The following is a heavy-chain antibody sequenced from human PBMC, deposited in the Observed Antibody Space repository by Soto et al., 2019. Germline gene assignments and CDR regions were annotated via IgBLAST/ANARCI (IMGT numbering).Heavy chain of an antibody. CDR3: ARALGWGSSWYTFDY. J-gene: IGHJ4*02. Sequence: GASVKVSCKASGYTFTSYGISWVRQAPGQGLEWMGWISAYNGNTNYAQKLQGRVTMTTDTSASTAYMELSSLRSEDTAVYYCARALGWGSSWYTFDYWGQGTLVTVSS. CDR2: ISAYNGNT. CDR1: GYTFTSYG. V-gene: IGHV1-18*01. D-gene: IGHD6-13*01.